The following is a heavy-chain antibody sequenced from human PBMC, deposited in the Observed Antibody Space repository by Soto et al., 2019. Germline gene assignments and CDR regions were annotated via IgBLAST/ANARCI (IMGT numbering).Heavy chain of an antibody. Sequence: GSGPTLVNPTQTLTLTCTFSGFSLSTSGVGVGWIRQPPGKALEWLALIYWDDDKRYSPSLKSRLTITKDTSKNQVVLTMTNMDPVDTATYYCAHTGHQGVSPQVWFEPWGQGTLVTVSS. CDR1: GFSLSTSGVG. CDR3: AHTGHQGVSPQVWFEP. J-gene: IGHJ5*02. CDR2: IYWDDDK. V-gene: IGHV2-5*02. D-gene: IGHD3-16*01.